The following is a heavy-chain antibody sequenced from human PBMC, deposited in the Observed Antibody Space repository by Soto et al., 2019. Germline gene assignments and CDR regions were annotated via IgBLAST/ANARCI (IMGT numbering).Heavy chain of an antibody. D-gene: IGHD3-3*01. CDR1: GFTFSSYS. J-gene: IGHJ4*02. V-gene: IGHV3-21*01. CDR3: ARGFGYDFWSGYYYFDY. CDR2: ISSSSSYI. Sequence: GGSLRLSCAASGFTFSSYSMNWVRQAPGKGLEWVSSISSSSSYIYYADSVKGRFTISRDNAKNSLYLQMNSLRVEDTAVYYCARGFGYDFWSGYYYFDYWGQGTLVTVSS.